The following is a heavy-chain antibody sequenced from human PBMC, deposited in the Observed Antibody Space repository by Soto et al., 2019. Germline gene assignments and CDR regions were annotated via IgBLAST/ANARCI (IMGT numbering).Heavy chain of an antibody. CDR2: IYYSGST. V-gene: IGHV4-31*03. CDR1: GGSISSGGYY. CDR3: ARQAGYCSGGSCYGVGAFDF. J-gene: IGHJ3*01. Sequence: SETLSLTCTVSGGSISSGGYYWSWIRQHPGKGLEWIGYIYYSGSTYYNPSLKSRVTISVDTSKNQFSLKLSSVTAADTAVYYCARQAGYCSGGSCYGVGAFDFWGQGTMVTVSS. D-gene: IGHD2-15*01.